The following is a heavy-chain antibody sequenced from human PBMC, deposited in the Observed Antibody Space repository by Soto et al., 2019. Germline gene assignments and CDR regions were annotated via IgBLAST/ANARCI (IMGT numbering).Heavy chain of an antibody. D-gene: IGHD3-10*01. J-gene: IGHJ4*02. CDR3: VKYTAYGLSRGGFFDY. Sequence: GGSLRLSCAASGFTFDDYAMHWVRQAPGKGLEWVSYISWNSGSIVYADSVKGRFTISRDNAKNSLYLQMNSLRAEDTAVYYCVKYTAYGLSRGGFFDYWGQGTLVTVSS. CDR1: GFTFDDYA. CDR2: ISWNSGSI. V-gene: IGHV3-9*01.